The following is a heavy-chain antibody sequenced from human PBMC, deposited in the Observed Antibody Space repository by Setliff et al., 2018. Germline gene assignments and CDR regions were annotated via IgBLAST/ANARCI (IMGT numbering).Heavy chain of an antibody. V-gene: IGHV3-23*03. CDR2: IYRGDRDT. Sequence: ETLSLTCAVSGYSINSDCFWGWIRQPPGKGLEWVSTIYRGDRDTFYTDSVKGRFTIFRDSSKNTLYLQMTSLRAEDTAVYYCASGIINFGGVISYWGRGTLVTVSS. CDR1: GYSINSDC. J-gene: IGHJ4*02. D-gene: IGHD3-16*01. CDR3: ASGIINFGGVISY.